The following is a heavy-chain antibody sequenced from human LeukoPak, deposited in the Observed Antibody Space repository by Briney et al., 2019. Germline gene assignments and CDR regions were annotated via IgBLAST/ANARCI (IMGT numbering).Heavy chain of an antibody. CDR3: ARDVWGVGAPRLDY. D-gene: IGHD3-16*01. J-gene: IGHJ4*02. Sequence: AAVKVSCKASGYTFTGYYMHWVRQAPGQGLEWVGWINPNRGDTNFAQKFQGRVTMTRDTSISTAYMELSRLRSDDTAVYYCARDVWGVGAPRLDYGGQGTLVTVSS. CDR2: INPNRGDT. CDR1: GYTFTGYY. V-gene: IGHV1-2*02.